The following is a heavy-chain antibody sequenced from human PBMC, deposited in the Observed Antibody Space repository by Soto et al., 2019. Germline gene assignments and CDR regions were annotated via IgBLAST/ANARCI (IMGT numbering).Heavy chain of an antibody. V-gene: IGHV3-13*01. CDR1: GFTFSSYD. Sequence: GGSLRLSCAASGFTFSSYDMHWVRQATGKGLEWVSAIGTAGDTYYPGSVKGRFTISRENAKNSLYLQMNSLRAGDTAVYYCARSKREHSGYEMGDGDYFDYWGQGTLVTVSS. D-gene: IGHD5-12*01. J-gene: IGHJ4*02. CDR3: ARSKREHSGYEMGDGDYFDY. CDR2: IGTAGDT.